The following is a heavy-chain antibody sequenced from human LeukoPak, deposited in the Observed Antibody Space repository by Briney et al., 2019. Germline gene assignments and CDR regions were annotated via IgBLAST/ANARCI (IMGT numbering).Heavy chain of an antibody. J-gene: IGHJ5*02. CDR1: GGTFSSYA. CDR3: ASTLAVAGTWVWFDP. D-gene: IGHD6-19*01. Sequence: ASVTVSCKASGGTFSSYAISWVRQAPGQGLEWMGRIIPILGIANYAQKFQGRVTITADKSTSTAYMELSSLRSEDTAVYYCASTLAVAGTWVWFDPWGQGTLVTVSS. V-gene: IGHV1-69*10. CDR2: IIPILGIA.